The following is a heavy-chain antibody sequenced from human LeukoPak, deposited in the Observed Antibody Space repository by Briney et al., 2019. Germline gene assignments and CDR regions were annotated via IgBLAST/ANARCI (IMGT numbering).Heavy chain of an antibody. CDR3: ASGYCSGGSCYEHGMDV. D-gene: IGHD2-15*01. J-gene: IGHJ6*02. Sequence: KPSETLSLTCAVYGGSFSGYYWSWIRQPPGKGLEWIGEINHSGSTNYNPSLKSRVTISVDTSKNQFSLKLSSVTAADTAVYYCASGYCSGGSCYEHGMDVWGQGTTVTVSS. V-gene: IGHV4-34*01. CDR2: INHSGST. CDR1: GGSFSGYY.